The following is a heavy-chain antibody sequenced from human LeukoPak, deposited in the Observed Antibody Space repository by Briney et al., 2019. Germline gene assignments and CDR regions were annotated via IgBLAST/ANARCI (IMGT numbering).Heavy chain of an antibody. CDR1: GFTVSSNY. D-gene: IGHD3-10*01. J-gene: IGHJ4*02. V-gene: IGHV3-53*01. Sequence: GGSLRLSCAASGFTVSSNYMSWVRQAPGKGLEWVSVIYSGGSTYYADSVMGRFTISRDNSKNTLYLQMNTLRAEDTAVYYCARGTYGSGSLDYWGQGTLVTVSS. CDR2: IYSGGST. CDR3: ARGTYGSGSLDY.